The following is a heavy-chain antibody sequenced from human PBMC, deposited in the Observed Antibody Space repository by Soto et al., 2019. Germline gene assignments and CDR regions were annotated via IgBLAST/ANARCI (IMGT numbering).Heavy chain of an antibody. V-gene: IGHV3-66*01. CDR2: VYSGDGT. CDR1: GFTVSSKF. Sequence: GGSLRLSCAASGFTVSSKFMSWVRHPPGKGLEWVSIVYSGDGTNYADSVKGRFTISRDNSKNTLYLQMNNLRAEDTAVYYCAVTAEMPLRYFDYWGQGSLVTVSS. CDR3: AVTAEMPLRYFDY. J-gene: IGHJ4*02. D-gene: IGHD5-12*01.